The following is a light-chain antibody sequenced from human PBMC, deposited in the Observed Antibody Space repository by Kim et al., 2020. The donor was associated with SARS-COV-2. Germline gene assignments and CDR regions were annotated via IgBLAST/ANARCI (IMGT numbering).Light chain of an antibody. CDR1: QGISSW. CDR2: AAS. V-gene: IGKV1D-16*01. Sequence: DVQMTQSPSSLSASVGDTVTITCRASQGISSWLAWYQQKPEKAPKCLIYAASSLQSGVPSRFSGSGSGRDFTLPISSLQPEDFATYYCQQYDSYPRTFGQGTRVEIK. J-gene: IGKJ1*01. CDR3: QQYDSYPRT.